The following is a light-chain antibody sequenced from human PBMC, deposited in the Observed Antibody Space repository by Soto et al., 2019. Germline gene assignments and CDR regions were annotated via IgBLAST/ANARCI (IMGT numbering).Light chain of an antibody. Sequence: ESVLTQSPGTLSLSPGERATLSCRASQSVRSSFLAWYQLKPGQAPRLLIYGASSRATGIPDRFSGSGSGTDFTLTISRLEPEDFAVYYGQQYDSSPWTFGKGTKVEIK. J-gene: IGKJ1*01. CDR3: QQYDSSPWT. CDR2: GAS. V-gene: IGKV3-20*01. CDR1: QSVRSSF.